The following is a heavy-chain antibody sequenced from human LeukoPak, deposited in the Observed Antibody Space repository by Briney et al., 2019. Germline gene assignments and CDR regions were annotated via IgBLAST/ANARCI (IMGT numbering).Heavy chain of an antibody. Sequence: GGSLRLSCAASGFTFSSYAMSWVRQAPGKGLEWVSAISGSGGSTYYADSVKGRFTISRDNSKNTLYLQMNSLRAEDTAVYYCAKELRMTTVVTPGDQADYWGQGTLVTVSS. V-gene: IGHV3-23*01. J-gene: IGHJ4*02. CDR3: AKELRMTTVVTPGDQADY. CDR2: ISGSGGST. D-gene: IGHD4-23*01. CDR1: GFTFSSYA.